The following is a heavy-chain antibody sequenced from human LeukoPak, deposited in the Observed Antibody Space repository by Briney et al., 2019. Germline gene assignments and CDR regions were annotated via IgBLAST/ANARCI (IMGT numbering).Heavy chain of an antibody. CDR3: ARGHDGGQQYVTTVTKGNWFDP. V-gene: IGHV4-34*01. J-gene: IGHJ5*02. Sequence: SETLSLTCAVYGGSFSGYYWSWIRQPPGKGLEWIGEINHSGSTNYNPSLKSRVTISVDTSKNQFSLKLSSVTAADTAVYYCARGHDGGQQYVTTVTKGNWFDPWGQGTLVTVSS. D-gene: IGHD4-17*01. CDR1: GGSFSGYY. CDR2: INHSGST.